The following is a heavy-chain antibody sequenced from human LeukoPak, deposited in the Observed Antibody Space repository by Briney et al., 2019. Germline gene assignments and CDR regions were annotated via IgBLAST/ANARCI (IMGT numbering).Heavy chain of an antibody. D-gene: IGHD2-15*01. Sequence: VGSLPLSRAASGFTFSNYEMNWVRQAPGKGLEWVSYISSSGTTIYYAERRFTISRDNAKNSLYLLMNSLRAEDTAIYYCARGYCSGGSCYGGDYWGQGSLVTVSS. V-gene: IGHV3-48*03. CDR2: ISSSGTTI. J-gene: IGHJ4*02. CDR3: ARGYCSGGSCYGGDY. CDR1: GFTFSNYE.